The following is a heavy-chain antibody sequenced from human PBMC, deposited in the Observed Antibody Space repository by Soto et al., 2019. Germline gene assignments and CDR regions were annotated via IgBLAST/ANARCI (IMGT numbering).Heavy chain of an antibody. CDR2: IGGTDGTSVGVP. Sequence: VQLLESGGDLVQPGGSLRLSCAASGFILNNYPMSWVRQAPGKGLEWVSTIGGTDGTSVGVPWYEDPVKGRFPISRDSSANTLFLHMDNLRAEDSALYYCVKRGRNWGAFDFWGQGTTVVVSS. J-gene: IGHJ3*01. D-gene: IGHD7-27*01. V-gene: IGHV3-23*01. CDR3: VKRGRNWGAFDF. CDR1: GFILNNYP.